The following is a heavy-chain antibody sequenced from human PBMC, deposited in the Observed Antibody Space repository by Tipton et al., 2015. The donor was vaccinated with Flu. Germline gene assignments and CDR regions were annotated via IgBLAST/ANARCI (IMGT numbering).Heavy chain of an antibody. Sequence: TLSLTCSVSGVSTSSSSFYCGWIRRPPGNGLEWIGNIYYSGITYYNPSLMSRLTISGDTSKNEFSLKLNSVTAADTAVYYCARVTSFGGVFTVAVAFDVWDEGTVVTVSS. V-gene: IGHV4-39*07. CDR1: GVSTSSSSFY. J-gene: IGHJ3*01. CDR2: IYYSGIT. CDR3: ARVTSFGGVFTVAVAFDV. D-gene: IGHD3-16*01.